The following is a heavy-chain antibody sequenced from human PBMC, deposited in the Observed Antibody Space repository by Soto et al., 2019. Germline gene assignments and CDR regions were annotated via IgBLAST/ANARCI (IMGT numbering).Heavy chain of an antibody. CDR2: LSYARSA. V-gene: IGHV4-59*01. CDR1: GDSISSYY. CDR3: ALRSMAVVPEY. Sequence: QVRLQESGPGLVKPSETLSLTCAVSGDSISSYYCMWIRQPPGKELESIGYLSYARSANYNPSLKSRVTLSVYTSTNQCSLTLSSMTAADTAVYYCALRSMAVVPEYWGQGTLVTVSS. D-gene: IGHD3-22*01. J-gene: IGHJ4*02.